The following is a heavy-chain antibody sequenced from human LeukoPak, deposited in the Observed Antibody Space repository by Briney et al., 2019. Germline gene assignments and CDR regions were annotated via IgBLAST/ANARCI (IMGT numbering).Heavy chain of an antibody. J-gene: IGHJ6*03. Sequence: GGSLRLSCAASGFTFSNAWMSWVRQAPGKGLEWVGRIKRKTDGGATDYAAPVKGRFTISRDDSKNTLYLQMNSLKTEDTAVYYCTTDFWSGYAYYYYMDVWGKGTTVTVSS. CDR1: GFTFSNAW. CDR2: IKRKTDGGAT. V-gene: IGHV3-15*01. CDR3: TTDFWSGYAYYYYMDV. D-gene: IGHD3-3*01.